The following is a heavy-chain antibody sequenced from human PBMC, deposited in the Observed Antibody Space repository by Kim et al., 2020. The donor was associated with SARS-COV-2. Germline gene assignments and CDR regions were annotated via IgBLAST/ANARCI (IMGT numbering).Heavy chain of an antibody. J-gene: IGHJ4*02. CDR1: GYTFTSYA. Sequence: ASVKVSCKASGYTFTSYAMNWVRQAPGQGLEWMGWINTNTGNPTYAQGFTGRFVFSLDTSVSTAYLQISSLKAEDTAVYYCARDKLDTYYDFWSGYYSKAPFDYWGQGTLVPVSS. V-gene: IGHV7-4-1*02. D-gene: IGHD3-3*01. CDR2: INTNTGNP. CDR3: ARDKLDTYYDFWSGYYSKAPFDY.